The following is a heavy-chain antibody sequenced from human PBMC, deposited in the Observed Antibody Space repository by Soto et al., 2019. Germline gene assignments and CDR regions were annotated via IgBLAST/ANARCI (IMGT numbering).Heavy chain of an antibody. CDR1: GHTFTGHH. Sequence: GASVKVSCKASGHTFTGHHMHWVRQAPGQGLEWMTLINLDNGDTIYAQKFQGRVTTTRDTSITTAYMDLSGLRYDDTAVYYCGLERTGTGGFDYWGQGTQVTVSS. V-gene: IGHV1-2*02. J-gene: IGHJ4*02. D-gene: IGHD1-1*01. CDR3: GLERTGTGGFDY. CDR2: INLDNGDT.